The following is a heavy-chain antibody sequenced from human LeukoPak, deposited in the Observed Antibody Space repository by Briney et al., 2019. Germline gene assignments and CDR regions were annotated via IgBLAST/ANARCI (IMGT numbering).Heavy chain of an antibody. CDR3: ARDIVVVPAAVLYYFDY. CDR1: GYTFTSYY. Sequence: ASVKVSCXASGYTFTSYYMHWVRQAPGQGLEWMGIINPSGGSTSYAQKFQGRVTMTRDTSTSTVYMELSSLRSEDTAVYYCARDIVVVPAAVLYYFDYWGQGTLVTVSS. CDR2: INPSGGST. V-gene: IGHV1-46*01. J-gene: IGHJ4*02. D-gene: IGHD2-2*01.